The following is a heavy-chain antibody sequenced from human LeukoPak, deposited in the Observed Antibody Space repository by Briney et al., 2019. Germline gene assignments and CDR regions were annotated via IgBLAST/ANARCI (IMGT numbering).Heavy chain of an antibody. Sequence: KSSETLSLTCTVSGGSISSYYWSWIRQPPGKGLEWIGYIYYSGSTNYNPSLKSRVTISVDTSKNQFSLKLSSVTAADTAVYYCARDTSSSWYPDAFDIWGQGTMVTVSS. CDR2: IYYSGST. D-gene: IGHD6-13*01. CDR3: ARDTSSSWYPDAFDI. J-gene: IGHJ3*02. CDR1: GGSISSYY. V-gene: IGHV4-59*01.